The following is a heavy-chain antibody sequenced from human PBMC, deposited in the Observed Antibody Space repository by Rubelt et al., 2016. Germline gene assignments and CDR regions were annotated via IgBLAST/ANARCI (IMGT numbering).Heavy chain of an antibody. J-gene: IGHJ4*02. D-gene: IGHD3-22*01. CDR3: ARDGAYYDSSGYSIPHFDY. Sequence: GRSLRLSCAASGFTFRDYSMNWVRQAPGKGLEWVSYISGSTGTIYYAESVKGRFTISRDNAKNSLYLPVNSLRAEGTAGYFCARDGAYYDSSGYSIPHFDYWGQGTLVTVSS. V-gene: IGHV3-48*01. CDR2: ISGSTGTI. CDR1: GFTFRDYS.